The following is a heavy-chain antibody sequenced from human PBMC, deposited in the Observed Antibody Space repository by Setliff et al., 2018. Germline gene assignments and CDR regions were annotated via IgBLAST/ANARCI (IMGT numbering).Heavy chain of an antibody. J-gene: IGHJ4*02. CDR2: VDHSGNT. V-gene: IGHV4-39*02. Sequence: SETLSLTCTLSGDSISRSTYYWGWIRRSPGKGLVWIGTVDHSGNTFYNPSLKSRVAISVDTSKNRFSLKLTSVSAADTAVYYCARRDSTGYYGYSFDFWGQGTLVTVSS. CDR3: ARRDSTGYYGYSFDF. D-gene: IGHD3-22*01. CDR1: GDSISRSTYY.